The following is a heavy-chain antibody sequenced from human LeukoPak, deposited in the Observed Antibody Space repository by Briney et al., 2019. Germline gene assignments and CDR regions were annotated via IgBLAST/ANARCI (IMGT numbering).Heavy chain of an antibody. J-gene: IGHJ6*03. D-gene: IGHD2-2*02. CDR1: GGSFSGYY. V-gene: IGHV4-34*01. CDR2: INHSGST. CDR3: ARGRKVVPAAIPRGKYYYYYYMDV. Sequence: PSETLSLTCAVYGGSFSGYYWSWIRQPPGKGLEWIGEINHSGSTNYNPSLKSRVTISVDTSKNQFSLKLSSVTAADTAVYYCARGRKVVPAAIPRGKYYYYYYMDVWGKGTTVTVSS.